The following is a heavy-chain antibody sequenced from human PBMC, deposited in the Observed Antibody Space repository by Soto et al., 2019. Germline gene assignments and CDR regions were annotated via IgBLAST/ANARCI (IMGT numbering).Heavy chain of an antibody. J-gene: IGHJ4*02. CDR1: GGAISGSSFY. CDR3: SSPYSIPIAY. D-gene: IGHD4-4*01. Sequence: SETLSLTCTVSGGAISGSSFYWCWIRQTPGKGLEWIGSIYYGGTTHYNPSLKGRVTISVDTSKNQFSLKLDSVTAADTAVYYCSSPYSIPIAYWGQGTQVTVSS. CDR2: IYYGGTT. V-gene: IGHV4-39*01.